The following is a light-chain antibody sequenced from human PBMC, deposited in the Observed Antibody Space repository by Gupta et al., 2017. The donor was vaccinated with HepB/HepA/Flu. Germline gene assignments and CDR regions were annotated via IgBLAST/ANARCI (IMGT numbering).Light chain of an antibody. CDR1: EDIYNH. J-gene: IGKJ4*01. CDR3: QHCQFYPFT. Sequence: ALRMTQSLSSFSASTGDRVTITCRASEDIYNHLSWYQQKPGEAPNLLIHDASTLEGGVPSLFSGSGSRTVFTLTITSVQSEDFGSYYYQHCQFYPFTFGGGTKVDIK. CDR2: DAS. V-gene: IGKV1-8*01.